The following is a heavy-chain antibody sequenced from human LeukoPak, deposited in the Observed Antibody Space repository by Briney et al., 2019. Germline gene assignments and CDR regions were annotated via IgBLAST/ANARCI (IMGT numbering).Heavy chain of an antibody. D-gene: IGHD4-11*01. Sequence: ASVKVSCKASGGTFSSYAISWVRQAPGQGLEWMGWMNPNSGNTGYAQKFQGRVTMTRNTSISTAYMELSSLRSEDTAVYYCARGDYHYFDYWGQGTLVTVSS. V-gene: IGHV1-8*02. CDR2: MNPNSGNT. CDR1: GGTFSSYA. J-gene: IGHJ4*02. CDR3: ARGDYHYFDY.